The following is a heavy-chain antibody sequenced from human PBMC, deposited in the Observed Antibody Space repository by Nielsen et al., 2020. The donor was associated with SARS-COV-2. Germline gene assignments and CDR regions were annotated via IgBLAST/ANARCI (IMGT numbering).Heavy chain of an antibody. CDR1: GYTFTGYY. CDR2: INPNSGGT. D-gene: IGHD3-22*01. J-gene: IGHJ4*02. Sequence: ASVKVSCKASGYTFTGYYMHWVRQAPGQGLEWMGWINPNSGGTNYAQKFQGRVTMTRDTSISTAYMELSRLRSDDTAVYYCARAPQRSYDSSGYYAYYFDYWGQRTLVTVSS. CDR3: ARAPQRSYDSSGYYAYYFDY. V-gene: IGHV1-2*02.